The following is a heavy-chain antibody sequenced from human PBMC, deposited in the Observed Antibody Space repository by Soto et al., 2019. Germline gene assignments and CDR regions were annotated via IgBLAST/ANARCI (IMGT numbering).Heavy chain of an antibody. CDR3: ARDTLIEVAGYYYYVMDV. J-gene: IGHJ6*02. V-gene: IGHV3-33*01. CDR2: IWYDGSNK. CDR1: GFTFSSYG. D-gene: IGHD6-19*01. Sequence: GGSLRLSCAASGFTFSSYGMHWVRQAPGKGLEWVAVIWYDGSNKYYADSVKGRFTISRDNSKNTLYLQMNSLRAEDTAVYYYARDTLIEVAGYYYYVMDVWGQGTTVTVSS.